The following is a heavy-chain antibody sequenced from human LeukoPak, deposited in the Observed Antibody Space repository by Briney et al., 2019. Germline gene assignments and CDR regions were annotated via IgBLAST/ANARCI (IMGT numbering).Heavy chain of an antibody. CDR1: GFTFSNYA. CDR3: ARDYYDSSGYGYYFDY. J-gene: IGHJ4*02. CDR2: ISSSSSYI. Sequence: GGSLRLSCAASGFTFSNYAMSWVRQAPGKGLEWVSSISSSSSYIYYADSVKGRFTISRDNAKNSLYLQMNSLRAEDAAVYYCARDYYDSSGYGYYFDYWGQGTLVTVSS. V-gene: IGHV3-21*01. D-gene: IGHD3-22*01.